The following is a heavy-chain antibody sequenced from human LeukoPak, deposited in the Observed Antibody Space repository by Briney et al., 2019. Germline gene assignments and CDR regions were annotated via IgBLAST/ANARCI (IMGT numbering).Heavy chain of an antibody. CDR1: GYTFTGYY. CDR3: ARTPSDILTGFDP. D-gene: IGHD3-9*01. Sequence: ASVKVSCKASGYTFTGYYMHWVRQAPGQGLEWMGWINPNSGGTNYAQKFQGWVTMTRDTSISTAYMELSRLRSDDTAVYYRARTPSDILTGFDPWGQGTLVTVSS. V-gene: IGHV1-2*04. CDR2: INPNSGGT. J-gene: IGHJ5*02.